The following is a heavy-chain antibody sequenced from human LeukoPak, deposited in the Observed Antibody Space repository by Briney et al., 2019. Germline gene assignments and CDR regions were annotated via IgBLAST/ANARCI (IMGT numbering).Heavy chain of an antibody. V-gene: IGHV1-46*01. J-gene: IGHJ4*02. CDR2: INPSGGST. CDR3: ARDRDVEVPAAMFFDY. D-gene: IGHD2-2*01. Sequence: ASVKVSCKASGYTFTSYYMHWVRQAPGQGLEWMGIINPSGGSTSYAQKFQGRVTMTRDTSTSTVYMELSSLRSEDTAVSYCARDRDVEVPAAMFFDYWGQGTLVTVSS. CDR1: GYTFTSYY.